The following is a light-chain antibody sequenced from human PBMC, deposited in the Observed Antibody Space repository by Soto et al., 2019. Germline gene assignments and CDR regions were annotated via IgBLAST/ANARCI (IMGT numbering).Light chain of an antibody. J-gene: IGLJ3*02. CDR3: CSFAGSYTLV. CDR2: DIN. Sequence: QSALTQPASVSGSPGQSITISCTGTSSDVGNYIFVSWYRQHPGKAPKLMIYDINNRPSGVPDRFSGSKSGNTASLTISGLQAEDEADYYCCSFAGSYTLVLGGGTKLTVL. CDR1: SSDVGNYIF. V-gene: IGLV2-11*01.